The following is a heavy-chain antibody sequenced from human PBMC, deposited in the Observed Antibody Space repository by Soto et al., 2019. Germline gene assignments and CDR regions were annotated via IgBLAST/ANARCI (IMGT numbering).Heavy chain of an antibody. CDR1: GFTFSDHY. CDR3: SRGGGRGFFDH. V-gene: IGHV3-11*05. Sequence: QVQLVESGGGLVKSGGSLRLSCATSGFTFSDHYMSWIRQAPGKGLEFISYISPGGRYTNYGDSVKGRFTISRDNAKNSLFLQVNTLRDEDTAVYYCSRGGGRGFFDHWGQGTSVTVSS. CDR2: ISPGGRYT. D-gene: IGHD2-15*01. J-gene: IGHJ4*02.